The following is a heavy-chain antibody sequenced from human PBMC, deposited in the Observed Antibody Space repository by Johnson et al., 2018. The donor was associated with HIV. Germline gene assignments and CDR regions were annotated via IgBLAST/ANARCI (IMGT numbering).Heavy chain of an antibody. CDR2: IYSGGIA. CDR3: ARDLWVTKDAFDI. V-gene: IGHV3-66*01. J-gene: IGHJ3*02. Sequence: VQLLESGGGVVRPGGSLRLSCAASGFTVSSNYMSWVRRAPGKGLEWVSVIYSGGIAYYADSVNGRFTISRDNSKNTLYLQMNSLRAEDTAVYYCARDLWVTKDAFDIWGQGTMVTVSS. CDR1: GFTVSSNY. D-gene: IGHD4-17*01.